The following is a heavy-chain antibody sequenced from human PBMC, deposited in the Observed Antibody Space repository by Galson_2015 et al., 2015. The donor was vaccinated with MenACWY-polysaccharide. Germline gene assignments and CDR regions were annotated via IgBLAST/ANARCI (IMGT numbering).Heavy chain of an antibody. V-gene: IGHV3-23*01. Sequence: SLRLSCAASGFTFSSYAMSWVRQDPGKGLDWVSSITSNGDSTYYADSVKGRFTISSDNSKNTLYLQMNSLRVEDTAVYYCAKDWPGSSGWRTGGDLDYWGQGILVTVSS. J-gene: IGHJ4*02. D-gene: IGHD6-19*01. CDR2: ITSNGDST. CDR1: GFTFSSYA. CDR3: AKDWPGSSGWRTGGDLDY.